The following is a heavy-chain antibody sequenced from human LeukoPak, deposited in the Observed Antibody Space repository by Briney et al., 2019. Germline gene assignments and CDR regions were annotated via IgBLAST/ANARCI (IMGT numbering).Heavy chain of an antibody. V-gene: IGHV3-33*06. CDR2: IWYDGSQK. Sequence: GGSLRLSCAASAFTFSSYGMHWVRQAPGKGLEWVAVIWYDGSQKYYADSVKGRFTISRDNSKNTLYLQMNSLRAEDTAVYSCAKYTSGTSYRGLDQWGHGTLVTVSS. D-gene: IGHD3-10*01. J-gene: IGHJ4*01. CDR1: AFTFSSYG. CDR3: AKYTSGTSYRGLDQ.